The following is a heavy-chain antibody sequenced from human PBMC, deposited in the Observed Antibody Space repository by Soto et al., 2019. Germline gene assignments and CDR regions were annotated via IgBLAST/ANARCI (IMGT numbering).Heavy chain of an antibody. Sequence: QVQLQESGPGLVKPSQTLSLTCTVSGGSISSGGYYWSWIRQHPGKGLEWIGYIYYSGSTYYNPSLKSRITISVATSKNQFTLTLSSVTAADTAVYCCARALKVNYDFWSGEGDWFDPWGQGTLVTVSS. V-gene: IGHV4-31*03. CDR1: GGSISSGGYY. CDR2: IYYSGST. D-gene: IGHD3-3*01. J-gene: IGHJ5*02. CDR3: ARALKVNYDFWSGEGDWFDP.